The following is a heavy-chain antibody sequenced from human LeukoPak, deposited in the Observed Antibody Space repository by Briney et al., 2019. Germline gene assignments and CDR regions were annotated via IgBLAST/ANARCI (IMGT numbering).Heavy chain of an antibody. CDR3: ANSIAAAGTGLPYYYYGMDV. Sequence: GASVKVSCKASGYTFTGYYMHWVRQAPGQGLEWMGWINPNSGGTNNAQTFQGRVTMTRDTSISTAYMELSRLRSDDTAVYYCANSIAAAGTGLPYYYYGMDVWGQGTTVTVSS. J-gene: IGHJ6*02. D-gene: IGHD6-13*01. V-gene: IGHV1-2*02. CDR1: GYTFTGYY. CDR2: INPNSGGT.